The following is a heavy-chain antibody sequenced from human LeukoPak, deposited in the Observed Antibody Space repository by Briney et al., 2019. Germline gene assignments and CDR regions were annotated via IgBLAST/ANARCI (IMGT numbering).Heavy chain of an antibody. CDR1: GYTFTSYD. D-gene: IGHD3-10*01. CDR3: ARGRNYYGSGSYHFDY. V-gene: IGHV1-8*01. J-gene: IGHJ4*02. CDR2: MNPNIGNT. Sequence: ASVKVSCKASGYTFTSYDINWVRQATGQGLEWRGWMNPNIGNTGYAQKFQGRVTMTRNTSISTAYMELSSLRSEDTAVYYCARGRNYYGSGSYHFDYWGQGTLVTVSS.